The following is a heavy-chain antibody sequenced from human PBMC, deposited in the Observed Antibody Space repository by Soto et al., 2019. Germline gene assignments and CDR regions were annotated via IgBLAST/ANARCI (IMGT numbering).Heavy chain of an antibody. CDR2: IYWDGAK. Sequence: QITLKESGPTLVKPTQTLTLTCTISGFSLSTSGVGVGWIRQPPGKALDWLALIYWDGAKRYSPSLKSRLTITKDTSKNQVVLTMTNMDPVDTATYYCVRLLWFGELTWGQGTLVTVSS. CDR3: VRLLWFGELT. CDR1: GFSLSTSGVG. V-gene: IGHV2-5*02. J-gene: IGHJ4*02. D-gene: IGHD3-10*01.